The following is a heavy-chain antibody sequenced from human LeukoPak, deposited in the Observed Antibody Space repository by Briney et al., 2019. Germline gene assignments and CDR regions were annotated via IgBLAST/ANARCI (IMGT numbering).Heavy chain of an antibody. CDR3: VRVGNYYYYMDV. J-gene: IGHJ6*03. Sequence: PGGSLRLSCAASGFTFSSYWMHWVRQAPGKGLVWVSRINSDGSSTSYADSVKGRFTISRDNAKNTLYLQMNSLRAEDTAVYYCVRVGNYYYYMDVWGKGTTVTISS. CDR2: INSDGSST. D-gene: IGHD7-27*01. CDR1: GFTFSSYW. V-gene: IGHV3-74*01.